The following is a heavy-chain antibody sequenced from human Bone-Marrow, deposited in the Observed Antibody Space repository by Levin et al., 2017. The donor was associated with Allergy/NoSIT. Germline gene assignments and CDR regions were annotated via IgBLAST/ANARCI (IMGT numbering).Heavy chain of an antibody. D-gene: IGHD3-16*01. J-gene: IGHJ6*03. CDR2: IGSKPYGGTV. V-gene: IGHV3-49*03. CDR1: GFTFGDYA. CDR3: TRTGDTNGYYYMDD. Sequence: GESLKISCTASGFTFGDYALSWFRQAPGRALEWVSFIGSKPYGGTVQYAASVKGRFTISRDDSKNIAYLQMNSLKREDTAMYYCTRTGDTNGYYYMDDWGIWTTVTVSS.